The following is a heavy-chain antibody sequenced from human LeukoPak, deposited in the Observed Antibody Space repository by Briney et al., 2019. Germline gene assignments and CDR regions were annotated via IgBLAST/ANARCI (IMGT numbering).Heavy chain of an antibody. CDR2: IYYVECNK. Sequence: GGSLRLSGPASGFTFLSYVCHGVGRPPARGWEGVAVIYYVECNKYYADSVKGRFSISRDNSKNTVYLQMNSLRAEDTAVYYCARERGSIAVAGISYNWFDPWGQGTLVTVSS. CDR1: GFTFLSYV. CDR3: ARERGSIAVAGISYNWFDP. V-gene: IGHV3-30-3*01. J-gene: IGHJ5*02. D-gene: IGHD6-19*01.